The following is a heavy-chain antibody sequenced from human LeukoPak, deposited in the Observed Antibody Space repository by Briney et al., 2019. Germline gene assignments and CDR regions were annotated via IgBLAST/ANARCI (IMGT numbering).Heavy chain of an antibody. Sequence: GGSLRLSCAASGFTVSNNYMSWVRQAPGKGLEWVSVIYAGGNTYYADSAKGRFTISRDSSKNTLYLQMNSLRAEDTAVYYCARDIAVAGTPMNNYFDYWGQGTLVTVSS. D-gene: IGHD6-19*01. CDR2: IYAGGNT. CDR1: GFTVSNNY. J-gene: IGHJ4*02. V-gene: IGHV3-53*01. CDR3: ARDIAVAGTPMNNYFDY.